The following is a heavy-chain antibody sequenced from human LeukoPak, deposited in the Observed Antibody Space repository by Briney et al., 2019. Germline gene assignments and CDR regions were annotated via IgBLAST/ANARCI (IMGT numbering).Heavy chain of an antibody. CDR3: ARDRPAAIPPYYYYGMDV. J-gene: IGHJ6*02. V-gene: IGHV3-30-3*01. CDR1: GFTFSSYA. D-gene: IGHD2-2*01. Sequence: GGSLRLSCAASGFTFSSYAMHWVRQAPGKGLEWVAVISYDGSNKYYAGSVKGRFTISRDNSKNTLYLQMNSLRAEDTAVYYCARDRPAAIPPYYYYGMDVWGQGTTVTVSS. CDR2: ISYDGSNK.